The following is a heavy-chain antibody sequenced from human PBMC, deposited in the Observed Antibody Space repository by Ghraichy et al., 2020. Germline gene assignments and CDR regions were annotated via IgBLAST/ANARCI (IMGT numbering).Heavy chain of an antibody. V-gene: IGHV4-59*01. Sequence: SETLSLTCTVSGGSISSYYLRWIRQPPGKGLKWIGFIYYSGTTNYNPSLKSRVTISVDTSRNQFSLRLSSVTAAATAVYYCAIVAPWNDVSSTPDDYMDVWGQGTTVTVSS. CDR1: GGSISSYY. J-gene: IGHJ6*03. D-gene: IGHD1-1*01. CDR3: AIVAPWNDVSSTPDDYMDV. CDR2: IYYSGTT.